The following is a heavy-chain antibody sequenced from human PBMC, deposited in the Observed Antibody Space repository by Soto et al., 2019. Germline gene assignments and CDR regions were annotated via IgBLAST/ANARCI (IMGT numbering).Heavy chain of an antibody. CDR1: GFTFSSYS. D-gene: IGHD3-3*01. V-gene: IGHV3-48*02. CDR3: ARDFWSGYSYYYYGMDV. CDR2: ISSSSSTI. J-gene: IGHJ6*02. Sequence: GGSLRLSCAASGFTFSSYSMNWVRQAPGKGLEWVSYISSSSSTIYYADSVKGRFTISRDNAKNSLYLQMNSLRDEDTAVYYCARDFWSGYSYYYYGMDVWGQGTTVTVSS.